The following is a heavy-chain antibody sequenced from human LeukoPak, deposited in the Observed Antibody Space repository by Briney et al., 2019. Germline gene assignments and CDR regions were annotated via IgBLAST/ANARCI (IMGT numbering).Heavy chain of an antibody. CDR2: IYTSGST. Sequence: SETLSLTCTVSGGSISSYYWSWIRQPPGKGLEWIGRIYTSGSTNYNPSLESRVTMSVDTSKNQFSLKLSSVTAADTAVYYCARDRIAVAGTLSYWGQGTLVTVSS. V-gene: IGHV4-4*07. D-gene: IGHD6-19*01. CDR1: GGSISSYY. J-gene: IGHJ4*02. CDR3: ARDRIAVAGTLSY.